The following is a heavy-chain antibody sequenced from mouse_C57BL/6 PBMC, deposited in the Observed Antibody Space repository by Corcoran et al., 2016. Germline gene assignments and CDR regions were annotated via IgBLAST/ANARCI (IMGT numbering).Heavy chain of an antibody. CDR1: GYTFTTYG. J-gene: IGHJ2*01. V-gene: IGHV9-3*01. CDR2: INTYSGVP. Sequence: QIQLVQSGPELKKPGETVKISCKASGYTFTTYGMSWVKQAPGKGLKWMGWINTYSGVPTYADDFKGRFAFSLETSASTAYLQINNLKNEDTATYICARRVVADYLGQGTTLTVSS. CDR3: ARRVVADY. D-gene: IGHD1-1*01.